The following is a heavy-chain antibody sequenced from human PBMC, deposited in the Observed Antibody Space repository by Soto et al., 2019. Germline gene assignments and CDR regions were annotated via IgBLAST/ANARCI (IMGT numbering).Heavy chain of an antibody. CDR3: ARVDYGMDV. J-gene: IGHJ6*02. V-gene: IGHV3-21*01. CDR1: GFTFSVYT. Sequence: GGSLRLSCAASGFTFSVYTMGWVRQAPGKGLEWVSLIYGDGSSAFYVDSVKGRFTISRDNAKNSLYLQMNDLGAGDTAVYYCARVDYGMDVWGQGTTVTVSS. CDR2: IYGDGSSA.